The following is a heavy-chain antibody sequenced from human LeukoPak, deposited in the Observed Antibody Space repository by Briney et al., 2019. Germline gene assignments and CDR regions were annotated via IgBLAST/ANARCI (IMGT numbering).Heavy chain of an antibody. J-gene: IGHJ5*02. CDR1: GGSISSYY. D-gene: IGHD3-10*01. V-gene: IGHV4-4*07. CDR2: IYTSGST. CDR3: ARGPINYYLNWFDP. Sequence: PSETLSLTCTVSGGSISSYYWSWIRQPAGKGLEWIGRIYTSGSTNYNPSLKSRVTISVDTSKNQFSLKLSSVTAADTAVYYCARGPINYYLNWFDPWGQGTLVTVSS.